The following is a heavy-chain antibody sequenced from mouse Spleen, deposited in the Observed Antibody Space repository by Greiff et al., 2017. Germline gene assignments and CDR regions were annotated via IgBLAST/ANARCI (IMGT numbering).Heavy chain of an antibody. D-gene: IGHD1-1*01. J-gene: IGHJ2*01. V-gene: IGHV1-52*01. CDR2: IDPSDSET. CDR1: GYTFTSYW. Sequence: VQLQQPGAELVRPGSSVKLSCKASGYTFTSYWMHWVKQRPIQGLEWIGNIDPSDSETHYNQKFKDKATLTVDKSSSTAYMQLSSLTSEDSAVYYCAREGLLRGLAYWGQGTTLTVSS. CDR3: AREGLLRGLAY.